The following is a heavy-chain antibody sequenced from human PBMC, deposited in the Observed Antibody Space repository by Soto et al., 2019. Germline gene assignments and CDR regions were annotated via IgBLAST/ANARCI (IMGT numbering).Heavy chain of an antibody. J-gene: IGHJ6*03. CDR3: AKYYGSGSYYTVYYMDV. V-gene: IGHV3-23*01. CDR1: GFTFSSYA. Sequence: GESLKISCAASGFTFSSYAMSWVRQAPGKGLEWVSAISGSGGSTYYADSVKGRFTISRDNSKNTLYLQMNSLRAEDTAVYYCAKYYGSGSYYTVYYMDVWGKGTTVTVSS. D-gene: IGHD3-10*01. CDR2: ISGSGGST.